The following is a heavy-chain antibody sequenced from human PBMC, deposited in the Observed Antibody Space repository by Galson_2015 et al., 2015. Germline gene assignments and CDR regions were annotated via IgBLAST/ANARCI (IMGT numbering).Heavy chain of an antibody. CDR2: ISAYNGNT. CDR1: GYTFTSYG. V-gene: IGHV1-18*04. D-gene: IGHD3-10*01. CDR3: ARGGGFGELRSSYYGMDV. J-gene: IGHJ6*02. Sequence: SVKVSCKASGYTFTSYGISWVRQAPGQGLEWMGWISAYNGNTNYAQKLQGRVTMTTDTSTSTAYMELRSLRSDDTAVYYCARGGGFGELRSSYYGMDVWGQGTTLTVSS.